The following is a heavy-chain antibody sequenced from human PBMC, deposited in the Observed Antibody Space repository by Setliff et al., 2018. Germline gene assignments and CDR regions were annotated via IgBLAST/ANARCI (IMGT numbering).Heavy chain of an antibody. V-gene: IGHV1-2*02. CDR2: ISPKSGGT. J-gene: IGHJ4*02. CDR1: GYIFNDFY. Sequence: ASVKVSCKASGYIFNDFYIHWVRQAPGQGLEWMGWISPKSGGTNYGQKFQGRVTVTRDTSISTVYMELSRLRSDDTAVYYCARGGTTLTSYDYWGQGTLVTVSS. D-gene: IGHD4-4*01. CDR3: ARGGTTLTSYDY.